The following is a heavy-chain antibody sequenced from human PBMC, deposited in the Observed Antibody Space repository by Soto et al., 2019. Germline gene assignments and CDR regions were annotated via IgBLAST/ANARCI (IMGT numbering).Heavy chain of an antibody. D-gene: IGHD1-26*01. CDR1: GGSMTSSNW. CDR2: AHHSGRT. J-gene: IGHJ4*02. V-gene: IGHV4-4*02. CDR3: ARSEATGLDY. Sequence: QVQLQESGPGLVKPSGTLSLTCTVSGGSMTSSNWWNWVRQSPGKGLEWIGEAHHSGRTNDNPSLKSRVTISGDKSTYHVSLMLSSVTAADTAVYYCARSEATGLDYWGQGTLVTVSS.